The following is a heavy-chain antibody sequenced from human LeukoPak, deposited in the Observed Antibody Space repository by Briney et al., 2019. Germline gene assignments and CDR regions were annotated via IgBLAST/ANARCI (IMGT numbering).Heavy chain of an antibody. Sequence: LPETLSLTGMVSGGSISSYYWSWLRQPPGKGLEWIGYIYYSGSTNYNPSLKSRVTISVDTSKNQFSLNLSSVTAADTAVYYCARGPPGKENAFDIWGQGTMVTVSS. CDR2: IYYSGST. J-gene: IGHJ3*02. CDR1: GGSISSYY. V-gene: IGHV4-59*01. D-gene: IGHD2-2*01. CDR3: ARGPPGKENAFDI.